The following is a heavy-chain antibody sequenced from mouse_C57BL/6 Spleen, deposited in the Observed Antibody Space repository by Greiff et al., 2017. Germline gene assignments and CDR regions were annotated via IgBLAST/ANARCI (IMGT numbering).Heavy chain of an antibody. CDR1: GYSFTDYN. CDR2: INPNYGTT. J-gene: IGHJ3*01. V-gene: IGHV1-39*01. Sequence: EVKLMESGPELVKPGASVKISCKASGYSFTDYNMNWVKQSNGKSLEWIGVINPNYGTTSYNQKFKGKATLTVDQSSSTAYMQLNSLTSEDSAVYYCAPLYYGSSWFAYWGQGTLVTVSA. CDR3: APLYYGSSWFAY. D-gene: IGHD1-1*01.